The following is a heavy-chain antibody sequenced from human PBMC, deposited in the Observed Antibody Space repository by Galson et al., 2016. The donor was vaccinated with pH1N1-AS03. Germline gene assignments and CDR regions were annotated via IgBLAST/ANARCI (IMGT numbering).Heavy chain of an antibody. CDR1: GFTFSTYA. J-gene: IGHJ4*02. V-gene: IGHV3-23*01. CDR3: ANPRASGTTMVTRLDY. D-gene: IGHD5-18*01. Sequence: SLRLSCAASGFTFSTYAMSWVRQAPGKGLEWVSSISGADLSTYYADSVKCRFTVSRDNSKNTLYLQMNGLRAEDTAIYYCANPRASGTTMVTRLDYWGQGILVTVSS. CDR2: ISGADLST.